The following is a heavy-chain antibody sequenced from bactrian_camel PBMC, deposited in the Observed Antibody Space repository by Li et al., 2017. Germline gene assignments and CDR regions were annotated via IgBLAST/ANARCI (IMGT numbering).Heavy chain of an antibody. CDR2: IEADGRT. Sequence: HVQLVESGGGSVQSGGSLRLSCTAPGLTANQCAVSWYRQAAGKGREWFSFIEADGRTNYDDSVKGRFTLSLDKAKDTVYLQMNSLRPEDTAKYSCKMGGSSRCDGFWGPGTQVTVS. V-gene: IGHV3S9*01. CDR1: GLTANQCA. J-gene: IGHJ6*01. D-gene: IGHD3*01. CDR3: KMGGSSRCDGF.